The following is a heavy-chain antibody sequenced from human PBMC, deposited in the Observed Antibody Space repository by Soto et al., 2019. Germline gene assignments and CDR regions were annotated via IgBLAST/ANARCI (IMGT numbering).Heavy chain of an antibody. D-gene: IGHD3-3*01. Sequence: QMQLVESGGGVVQPGGSMRLSCVGSEFNFANFGIQWIRQAPGKGLEWVAIISRDGRGEAFADSVKGRFAISKDNSKNTVYLQMTGLRSDDTAVYYCAKEENQHYDVDHWGQGTLVTVST. V-gene: IGHV3-30*18. CDR3: AKEENQHYDVDH. CDR2: ISRDGRGE. CDR1: EFNFANFG. J-gene: IGHJ1*01.